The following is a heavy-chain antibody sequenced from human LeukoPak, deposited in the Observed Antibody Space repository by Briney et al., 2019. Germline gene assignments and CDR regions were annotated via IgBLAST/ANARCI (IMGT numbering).Heavy chain of an antibody. J-gene: IGHJ6*02. V-gene: IGHV1-2*02. CDR2: INPNSGGT. Sequence: ASVKVSCKASGYTFTGYYIHWVRQAPGQGLEWMGWINPNSGGTNYAQKFQGRVTKTRDTSISTAYLELSRLRSDDTAVYYCAREDNRITFYYYYGMDVWGQGTTVTVSS. CDR3: AREDNRITFYYYYGMDV. CDR1: GYTFTGYY. D-gene: IGHD2-15*01.